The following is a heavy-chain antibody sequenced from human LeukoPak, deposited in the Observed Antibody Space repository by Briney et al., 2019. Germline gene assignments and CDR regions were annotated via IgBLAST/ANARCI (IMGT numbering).Heavy chain of an antibody. V-gene: IGHV4-4*07. CDR2: IYTSGST. D-gene: IGHD3-22*01. CDR3: ARAPNYDSSGPARARGWFDP. J-gene: IGHJ5*02. CDR1: GGSISSYY. Sequence: SETLSLTCTVSGGSISSYYWSWIRQPAGKGLEWIGRIYTSGSTNYNPSLKSRVTMSVDTSKNQFSLKLSSVTAADTAVYYCARAPNYDSSGPARARGWFDPWGQGTLVTVSS.